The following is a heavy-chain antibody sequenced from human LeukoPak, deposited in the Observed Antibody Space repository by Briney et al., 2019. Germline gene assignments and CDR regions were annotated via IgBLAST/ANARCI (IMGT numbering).Heavy chain of an antibody. V-gene: IGHV1-18*01. CDR1: GYTFTSYG. J-gene: IGHJ4*02. Sequence: ASVKVSCKASGYTFTSYGISWVRQAPGQGLEWMGWISAYNGNTNYAQKLQGRVTMTTDTSTSTAYMELRSLRSDDTAVYYCARDKRARYYDSSGCYDYWGQGTLVTVSS. CDR3: ARDKRARYYDSSGCYDY. CDR2: ISAYNGNT. D-gene: IGHD3-22*01.